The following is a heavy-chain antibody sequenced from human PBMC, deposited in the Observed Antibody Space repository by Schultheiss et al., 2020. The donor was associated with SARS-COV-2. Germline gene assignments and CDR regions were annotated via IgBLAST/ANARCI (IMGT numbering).Heavy chain of an antibody. D-gene: IGHD1-26*01. V-gene: IGHV3-48*03. J-gene: IGHJ4*02. CDR1: GFTFSSYE. CDR2: ISSSGSTI. Sequence: GGSLRLSCAASGFTFSSYEMNWVRQAPGKGLEWVSYISSSGSTIYYADSVKGRFTISRDNFKNTLYLQMNTLRGEDTAMYYCATIVGATEYFDYWGQGTLVTVSS. CDR3: ATIVGATEYFDY.